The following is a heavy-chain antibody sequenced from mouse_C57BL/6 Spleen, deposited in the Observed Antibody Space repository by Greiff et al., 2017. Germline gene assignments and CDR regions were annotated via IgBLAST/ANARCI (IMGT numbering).Heavy chain of an antibody. D-gene: IGHD1-1*01. V-gene: IGHV1-61*01. CDR2: IYPSDSET. J-gene: IGHJ2*01. CDR3: VFYYYGSSSFDY. CDR1: GYTFTSYW. Sequence: QVQLQQPGAELVRPGSSVKLSCKASGYTFTSYWMDWVKQRPGQGLEWIGNIYPSDSETHYNQKFKDKATLTVDKSSSTAYMQLSSLTSEDSAVYYCVFYYYGSSSFDYWGQGTTLTVSS.